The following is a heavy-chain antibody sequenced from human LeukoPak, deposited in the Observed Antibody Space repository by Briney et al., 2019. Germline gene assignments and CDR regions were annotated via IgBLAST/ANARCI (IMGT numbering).Heavy chain of an antibody. J-gene: IGHJ4*02. CDR1: GGSISSSNW. D-gene: IGHD6-13*01. Sequence: SETLSLTCAVSGGSISSSNWWSWVRQPPGKGLEWIGEIYHSGSTNYNPSLKGRVTISVDKSKNQFSLKLSSVTAADTAVYYCARAWGAAAGLGFDYWGQGTLVTVSS. V-gene: IGHV4-4*02. CDR3: ARAWGAAAGLGFDY. CDR2: IYHSGST.